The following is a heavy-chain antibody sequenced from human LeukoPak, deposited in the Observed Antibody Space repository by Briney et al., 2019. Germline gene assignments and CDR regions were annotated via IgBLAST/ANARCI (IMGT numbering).Heavy chain of an antibody. V-gene: IGHV4-59*08. CDR2: IYYSGST. Sequence: PSETLSLTCTVSGGSISSYYWSWIRRPPGKGLEWIGYIYYSGSTNYNPSLKSRVTISVDTSKNQFSLKLSSVTAADTAVYYCARGFFDSSRTIDYWGQGTLVTVSS. CDR3: ARGFFDSSRTIDY. D-gene: IGHD6-13*01. J-gene: IGHJ4*02. CDR1: GGSISSYY.